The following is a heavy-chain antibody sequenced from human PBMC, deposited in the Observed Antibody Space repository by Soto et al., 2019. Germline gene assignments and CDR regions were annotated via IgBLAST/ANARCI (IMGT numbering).Heavy chain of an antibody. V-gene: IGHV1-69*12. CDR3: ARDYQWSEMATIGSYYYGMDV. D-gene: IGHD5-12*01. Sequence: QVQLVQSGAEVKKPGSSVKVSCKASGGTFSSYAISWVRQAPGQGLEWMGGIIPIFGTANYAQKFQGRVTITADESTSTAYMELSSLRSEDTAVYYCARDYQWSEMATIGSYYYGMDVWGQGTTVTVSS. CDR2: IIPIFGTA. J-gene: IGHJ6*02. CDR1: GGTFSSYA.